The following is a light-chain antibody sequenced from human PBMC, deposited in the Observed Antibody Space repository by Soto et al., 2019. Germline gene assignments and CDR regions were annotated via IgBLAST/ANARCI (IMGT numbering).Light chain of an antibody. V-gene: IGLV2-14*01. J-gene: IGLJ7*01. CDR1: SSDVGGYNF. CDR3: SSYTSSSTGV. Sequence: QSALTQPASVSGSPGQSITISYTGTSSDVGGYNFVSWYQQHPGKAPNLMIYEVINRPSGVSNRFSGSKSGNTASLTISGLQAEDEADYYCSSYTSSSTGVFGGGTQLTVL. CDR2: EVI.